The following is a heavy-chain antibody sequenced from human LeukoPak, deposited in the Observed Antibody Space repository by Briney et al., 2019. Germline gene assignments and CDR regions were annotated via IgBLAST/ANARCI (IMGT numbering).Heavy chain of an antibody. J-gene: IGHJ3*02. V-gene: IGHV4-59*01. Sequence: SETLSLTCTVSGGSISSYYWSWVRQPPGKGLEWIGYIYYSGSTNYNPSLKSRVTISVDTPKNQFSLKLSSVTAADTAVYYCARDRQYYYDSPSDAFDIWGQGTMVTVSS. D-gene: IGHD3-22*01. CDR1: GGSISSYY. CDR2: IYYSGST. CDR3: ARDRQYYYDSPSDAFDI.